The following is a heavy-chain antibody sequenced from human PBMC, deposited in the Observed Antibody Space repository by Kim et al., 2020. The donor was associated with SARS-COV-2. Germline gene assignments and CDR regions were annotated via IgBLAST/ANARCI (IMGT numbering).Heavy chain of an antibody. Sequence: SETLSLTCAVYGGSFSGYYWSWIRQPPGKGLEWIGEINHSGSTNYNPSLKSRVTISVDTSKNQFSLKLSSVTAADTAVYYCARDIWGSGWPEFQALFWNWFDPWGQGTLVTVSS. V-gene: IGHV4-34*01. J-gene: IGHJ5*02. CDR2: INHSGST. D-gene: IGHD6-19*01. CDR1: GGSFSGYY. CDR3: ARDIWGSGWPEFQALFWNWFDP.